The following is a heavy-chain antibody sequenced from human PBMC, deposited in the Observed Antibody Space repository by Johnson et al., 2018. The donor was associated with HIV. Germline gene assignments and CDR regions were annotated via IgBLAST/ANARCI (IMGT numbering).Heavy chain of an antibody. J-gene: IGHJ3*02. CDR3: ARAGLSIAAAGTPPGAFDI. V-gene: IGHV3-30*03. CDR2: ISYDGSSK. Sequence: VQLVESGGGVVQPGRSLRLSCAASRFTFSNYDIHWVSQAPGKGLEWVAVISYDGSSKFYADSVKGRFAISRDNSKNTLYLQMISLRAEDTAVYYCARAGLSIAAAGTPPGAFDIWGQGTMVTVSS. CDR1: RFTFSNYD. D-gene: IGHD6-13*01.